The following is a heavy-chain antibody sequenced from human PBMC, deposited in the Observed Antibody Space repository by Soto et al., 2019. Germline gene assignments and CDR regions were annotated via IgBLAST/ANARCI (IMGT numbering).Heavy chain of an antibody. CDR1: GGTFSSYA. CDR2: IIPIFGTA. J-gene: IGHJ3*02. Sequence: RASVKVSCKASGGTFSSYAISWVRQAPGQGLEWMGGIIPIFGTANYAQKFQGRVTITADESTSTAYMELSSLRSEDTAVYYCAVYSGYGHGAFDIWGQGTMVTVSS. V-gene: IGHV1-69*13. CDR3: AVYSGYGHGAFDI. D-gene: IGHD5-12*01.